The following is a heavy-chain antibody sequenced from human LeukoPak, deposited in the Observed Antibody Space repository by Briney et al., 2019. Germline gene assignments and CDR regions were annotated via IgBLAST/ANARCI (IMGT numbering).Heavy chain of an antibody. CDR1: GGPINSYY. Sequence: KPSETLSLTCTVSGGPINSYYWSWIRQPPGKGLEGIGYIYYSGSTNYNPSLKSRVTISVDTSKNQFYLKLSSVTAADTAVYYCARDLRGYDWFDPWGQGTLVTVSS. CDR3: ARDLRGYDWFDP. CDR2: IYYSGST. J-gene: IGHJ5*02. V-gene: IGHV4-59*01. D-gene: IGHD5-18*01.